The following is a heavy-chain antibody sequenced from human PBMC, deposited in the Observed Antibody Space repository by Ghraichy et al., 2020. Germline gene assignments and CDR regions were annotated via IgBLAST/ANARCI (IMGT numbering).Heavy chain of an antibody. D-gene: IGHD2-15*01. Sequence: GGSLRLSCAASGFTFSNYAMDWVRQAPGKGLEWLSSITSSGSTIYYADSVKGRFTISRDNVKNSLYLQMSSLRDEDTAVYYCAREGDNYWSGGSCSRDFDYGGQGTLVSVSS. CDR2: ITSSGSTI. CDR3: AREGDNYWSGGSCSRDFDY. V-gene: IGHV3-48*02. J-gene: IGHJ4*02. CDR1: GFTFSNYA.